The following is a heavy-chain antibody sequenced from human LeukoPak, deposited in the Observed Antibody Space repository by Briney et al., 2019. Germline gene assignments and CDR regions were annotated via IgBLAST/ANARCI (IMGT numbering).Heavy chain of an antibody. J-gene: IGHJ4*02. V-gene: IGHV4-39*07. CDR3: ASGKDIVVVVAATPFDY. CDR1: GGSISSSSYY. CDR2: IYYSGST. D-gene: IGHD2-15*01. Sequence: KPSETLSLTCTVSGGSISSSSYYWGWIRQPPGKGLEWIGSIYYSGSTYYNPSLKSRVTISVDTSKNQFSLKLSSVTAADTAVYYCASGKDIVVVVAATPFDYWGQGTLVTVSS.